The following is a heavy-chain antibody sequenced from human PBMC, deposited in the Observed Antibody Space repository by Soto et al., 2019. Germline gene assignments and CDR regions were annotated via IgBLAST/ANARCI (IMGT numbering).Heavy chain of an antibody. D-gene: IGHD3-3*01. Sequence: ASVKVSCKASGYTFTSYAMHWVRQAPGQRLEWMGWINAGNGNTKYSQKFQGRVTITRDTSASTAYMELSSLRSGDTAVYYCARAGPLSFTIYVGYGMDVWCQGTTVTGS. CDR2: INAGNGNT. CDR1: GYTFTSYA. V-gene: IGHV1-3*01. CDR3: ARAGPLSFTIYVGYGMDV. J-gene: IGHJ6*02.